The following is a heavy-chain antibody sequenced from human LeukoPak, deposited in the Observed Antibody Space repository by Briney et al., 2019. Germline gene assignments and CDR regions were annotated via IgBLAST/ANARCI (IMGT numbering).Heavy chain of an antibody. CDR1: GFTFSNYW. D-gene: IGHD2-21*01. V-gene: IGHV3-7*01. J-gene: IGHJ4*02. CDR2: IKQDGGEK. Sequence: GGSLRLSCAASGFTFSNYWMNWVRQAPGKGLEWVANIKQDGGEKSYVDSVKGRFTISRDNAKNSLHLQMNSLRVDDTAVYYCASQPAVIDLDYWGQGTLVTVSS. CDR3: ASQPAVIDLDY.